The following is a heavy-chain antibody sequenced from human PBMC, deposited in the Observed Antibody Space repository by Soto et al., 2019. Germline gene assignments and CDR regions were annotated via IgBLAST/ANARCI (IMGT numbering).Heavy chain of an antibody. V-gene: IGHV1-18*01. J-gene: IGHJ6*02. D-gene: IGHD6-13*01. CDR3: AKVGAAAGTRRYHYYGMDV. Sequence: ASVKVSCKASGYTFTSYGISWVRQAPGQGLEWMGWISAYNGNTNHAQKLQGRVTMTTDTSTSTAYMELRSLRSDDTAVYYCAKVGAAAGTRRYHYYGMDVWGQGXTVTVYS. CDR1: GYTFTSYG. CDR2: ISAYNGNT.